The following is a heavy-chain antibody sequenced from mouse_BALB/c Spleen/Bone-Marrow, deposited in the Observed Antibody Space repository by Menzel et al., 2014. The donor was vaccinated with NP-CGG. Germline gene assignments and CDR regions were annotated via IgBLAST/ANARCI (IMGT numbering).Heavy chain of an antibody. CDR1: SYTFTSYY. CDR2: IYPGNVNT. J-gene: IGHJ2*01. Sequence: QVQLQQSGPELVKPGASVRISCKASSYTFTSYYIHWVKQRPGQGLEWIGWIYPGNVNTKYNEKFKGKATLTADKSSSTAYMQLSSLTSEDSAVYFCARWPYYWGQGTTLTVSS. V-gene: IGHV1S56*01. CDR3: ARWPYY.